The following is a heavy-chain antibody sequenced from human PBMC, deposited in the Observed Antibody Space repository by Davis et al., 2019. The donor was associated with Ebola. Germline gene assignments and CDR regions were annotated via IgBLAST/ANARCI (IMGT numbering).Heavy chain of an antibody. D-gene: IGHD5-12*01. V-gene: IGHV3-7*01. CDR3: ARESVNIVAS. J-gene: IGHJ4*02. Sequence: PGGSLRLSCAASGFTFSDYWMSWVRQAQGKGLEWVANIKEDGSERYYVDSVKGRFTISRDNAKNSLYLQMNSLRAEDTAVYYCARESVNIVASWGQGTLVTVSS. CDR2: IKEDGSER. CDR1: GFTFSDYW.